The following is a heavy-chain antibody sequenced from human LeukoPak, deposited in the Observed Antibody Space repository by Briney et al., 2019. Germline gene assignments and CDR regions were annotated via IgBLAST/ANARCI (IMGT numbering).Heavy chain of an antibody. J-gene: IGHJ3*01. CDR3: ERGGAGTLEAVD. Sequence: ASVKVSCKASGYTFTSSDINWVRQATGQGLEWMGWMNPNSGDTGYAQKFQGRVTMTRNTSISTAYMELSSVRSEDTGVYYCERGGAGTLEAVDWGQGTMVTVSS. D-gene: IGHD6-19*01. CDR1: GYTFTSSD. CDR2: MNPNSGDT. V-gene: IGHV1-8*01.